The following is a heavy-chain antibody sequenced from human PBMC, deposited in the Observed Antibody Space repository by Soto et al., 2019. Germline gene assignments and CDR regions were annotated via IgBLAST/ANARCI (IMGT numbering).Heavy chain of an antibody. Sequence: QVQLVQSGAEVKKPGASVKVSCKASGYTFTSYYMHWVRQAPGQGLEWMGIINPSGGSTRYAQKFQGRVTMTRDTSTSTVYMELSSVRSEDTAVYYCASEREERDWGGDCYLYYYSGMDVWGQGTTVTFAS. J-gene: IGHJ6*02. CDR3: ASEREERDWGGDCYLYYYSGMDV. V-gene: IGHV1-46*01. CDR2: INPSGGST. D-gene: IGHD2-21*02. CDR1: GYTFTSYY.